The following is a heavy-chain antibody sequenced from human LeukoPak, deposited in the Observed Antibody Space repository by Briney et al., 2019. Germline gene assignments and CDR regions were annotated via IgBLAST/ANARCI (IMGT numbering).Heavy chain of an antibody. D-gene: IGHD2-15*01. CDR2: INHSGST. J-gene: IGHJ6*02. CDR1: GGSFSGYY. CDR3: ARGRCSGGSCYSRFNYYGMDV. Sequence: SETLSLTCAVYGGSFSGYYWSWIRQPPGKGLAWIGEINHSGSTNYNPSLKSRVTISVDTSKDQFSLKLSSVTAADTAVYYCARGRCSGGSCYSRFNYYGMDVWGQGTTVTVSS. V-gene: IGHV4-34*01.